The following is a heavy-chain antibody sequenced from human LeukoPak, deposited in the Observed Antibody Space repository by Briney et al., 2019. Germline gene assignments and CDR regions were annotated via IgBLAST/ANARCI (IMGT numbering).Heavy chain of an antibody. CDR3: ARLYSILSPFDP. CDR1: GYSFATYW. D-gene: IGHD2-21*01. V-gene: IGHV5-51*01. Sequence: GESLKISCTGSGYSFATYWIAWVRQMPGKGLGWMGSIYPADSNTRYSPSFKGQVTISADKSNSTAYLQWSSLKASDTAMYFCARLYSILSPFDPWGQGTLVTVSS. CDR2: IYPADSNT. J-gene: IGHJ5*02.